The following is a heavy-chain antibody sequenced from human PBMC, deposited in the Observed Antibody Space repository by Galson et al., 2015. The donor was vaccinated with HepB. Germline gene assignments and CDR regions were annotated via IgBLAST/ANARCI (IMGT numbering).Heavy chain of an antibody. CDR2: MYYSVIT. Sequence: TLSLTCNVSDDSISSGGYYWTWIRQHPGKGLECIAYMYYSVITYYNPSFKSRTTISIDTSKNQFSLKLNSLTDADTAIYYCARGRGTRVGYNYRPLIDFWGPGTLVTVSS. D-gene: IGHD5-24*01. J-gene: IGHJ4*02. CDR1: DDSISSGGYY. V-gene: IGHV4-31*03. CDR3: ARGRGTRVGYNYRPLIDF.